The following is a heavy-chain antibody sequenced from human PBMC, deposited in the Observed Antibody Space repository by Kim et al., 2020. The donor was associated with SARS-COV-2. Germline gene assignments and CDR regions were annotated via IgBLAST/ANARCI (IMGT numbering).Heavy chain of an antibody. CDR2: IYYSGST. CDR1: GGSISSYS. J-gene: IGHJ4*02. D-gene: IGHD1-26*01. Sequence: ETLSLTCTVSGGSISSYSWSWIRQPPGKGLEWIGYIYYSGSTNSNPSLKSRVTISVDTSKNQFSLKLSSVTAADTAVYYCARDGSGRYYTTAHFDYWGQG. CDR3: ARDGSGRYYTTAHFDY. V-gene: IGHV4-59*13.